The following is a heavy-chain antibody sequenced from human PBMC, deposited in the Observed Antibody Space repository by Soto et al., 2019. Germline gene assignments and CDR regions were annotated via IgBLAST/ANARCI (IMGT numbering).Heavy chain of an antibody. J-gene: IGHJ4*02. V-gene: IGHV3-33*01. CDR2: IWYDGSNK. D-gene: IGHD3-10*01. Sequence: PGGSLRLSCAASGFTFSSYGMHWVRQAPGKGLEWVAVIWYDGSNKYYADSVKGRFTISRDNSKNTLYLQMNSLRAEDTAVYYCAGDPFYYASYYWGQGTLVTVSS. CDR3: AGDPFYYASYY. CDR1: GFTFSSYG.